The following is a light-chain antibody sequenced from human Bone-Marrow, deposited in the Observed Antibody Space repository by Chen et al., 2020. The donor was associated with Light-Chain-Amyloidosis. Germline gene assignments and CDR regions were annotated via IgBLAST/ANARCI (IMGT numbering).Light chain of an antibody. CDR2: WAS. V-gene: IGKV4-1*01. CDR3: QQYYSTPLT. Sequence: IVSTQSPDSFAVSLGERAPINCKSSQSIQYNSDNKNYLAWYQQKPGQPPKLLIYWASTRESGVPDRFRGSGSETDFTLTISSLQAEDVAVYYCQQYYSTPLTFGQGTRVEIK. CDR1: QSIQYNSDNKNY. J-gene: IGKJ1*01.